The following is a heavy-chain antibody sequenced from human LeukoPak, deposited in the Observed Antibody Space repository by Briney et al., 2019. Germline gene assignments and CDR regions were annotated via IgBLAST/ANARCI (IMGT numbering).Heavy chain of an antibody. CDR2: ISDSGGYT. D-gene: IGHD2-2*01. J-gene: IGHJ5*02. CDR3: AKAESPTATRGNWFDP. Sequence: GGTLRLSCAVSGFTFSNYAMNWVRQAPGKGLEWVSAISDSGGYTYYAASAKRRFTVFRDNSKHTLFLQMNSLTADDTAVNYCAKAESPTATRGNWFDPWGQGTLV. V-gene: IGHV3-23*01. CDR1: GFTFSNYA.